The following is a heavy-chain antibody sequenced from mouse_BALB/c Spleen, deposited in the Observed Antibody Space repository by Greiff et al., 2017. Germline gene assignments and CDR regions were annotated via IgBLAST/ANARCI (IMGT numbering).Heavy chain of an antibody. Sequence: EVKVVESGPSLVKPSQTLSLTCSVTGDSITSGYWNWIRKFPGNKLEYMGYISYSGSTYYNPSLKSRISITRDTSKNQYYLQLNSVTTEDTATYYCARWTMITNYAMDYWGQGTSVTVSS. J-gene: IGHJ4*01. CDR2: ISYSGST. CDR1: GDSITSGY. CDR3: ARWTMITNYAMDY. V-gene: IGHV3-8*02. D-gene: IGHD2-4*01.